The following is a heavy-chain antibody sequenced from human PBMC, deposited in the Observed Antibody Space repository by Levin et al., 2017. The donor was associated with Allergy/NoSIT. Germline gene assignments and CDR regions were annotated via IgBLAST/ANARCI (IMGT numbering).Heavy chain of an antibody. J-gene: IGHJ4*02. CDR1: GFTYSTYD. Sequence: GESLKISCEASGFTYSTYDMTWIRQAPGKGLEWVSGIRGSGSRTFYADFVKGRFTVGRDNFKNTVYLQMNGLRVEDTAVYYCAPGIGPTGSPTEYWGQGALVTVSS. CDR3: APGIGPTGSPTEY. D-gene: IGHD1-26*01. CDR2: IRGSGSRT. V-gene: IGHV3-23*01.